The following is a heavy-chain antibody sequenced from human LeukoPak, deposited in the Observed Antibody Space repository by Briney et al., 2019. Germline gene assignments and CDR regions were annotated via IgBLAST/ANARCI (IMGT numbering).Heavy chain of an antibody. D-gene: IGHD3-22*01. CDR1: GFTFSSYS. CDR3: ARVRSVSYYDSSGYFDY. CDR2: ISSSSSYI. V-gene: IGHV3-21*01. J-gene: IGHJ4*02. Sequence: GGSLRLSCAASGFTFSSYSMNWVRQAPGKGLEWVSSISSSSSYIYYADSVKGPFTISRDNAKNSLYLQMNSLRAEDTAVYYCARVRSVSYYDSSGYFDYWGQGTLVTVSS.